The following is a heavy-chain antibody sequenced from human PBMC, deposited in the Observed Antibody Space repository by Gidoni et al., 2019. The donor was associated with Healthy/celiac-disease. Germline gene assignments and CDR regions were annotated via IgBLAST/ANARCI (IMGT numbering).Heavy chain of an antibody. CDR1: GFTFSSYS. CDR2: ISSSSSTI. D-gene: IGHD5-12*01. J-gene: IGHJ6*02. V-gene: IGHV3-48*02. CDR3: ARDTVATTYRGAYYYYGMDV. Sequence: EVQLVESGGGLVQPGGSLRLSCAASGFTFSSYSMNWVRQAPGKGLEWVSYISSSSSTIYYADSVKGRFTISRDNAKNSLYLQMNSLRDEDTAVYYCARDTVATTYRGAYYYYGMDVWGQGTTVTVSS.